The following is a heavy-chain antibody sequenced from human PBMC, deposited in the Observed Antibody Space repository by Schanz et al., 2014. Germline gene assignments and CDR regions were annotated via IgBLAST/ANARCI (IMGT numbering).Heavy chain of an antibody. Sequence: QVHLVQSESELKNPGASVKVSCKTSGYSFSTYAMNWVRQATGQGLEWVGRINTNTGNPTYAQGFTGRFVFSLDTSVGTAYLQISSLKTEDTAVYYCARDGGAYWGQGTLVTVSS. CDR2: INTNTGNP. CDR1: GYSFSTYA. D-gene: IGHD3-3*01. V-gene: IGHV7-4-1*02. J-gene: IGHJ4*02. CDR3: ARDGGAY.